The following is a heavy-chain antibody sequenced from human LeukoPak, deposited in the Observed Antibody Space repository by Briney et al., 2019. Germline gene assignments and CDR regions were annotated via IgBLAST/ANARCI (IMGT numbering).Heavy chain of an antibody. CDR2: IYSGGRT. J-gene: IGHJ6*03. CDR1: GSTVSSNY. V-gene: IGHV3-53*01. CDR3: ARGIGEQWMTQGGDYYYYYYMDV. D-gene: IGHD6-19*01. Sequence: GGSLRLSCAASGSTVSSNYMTWVRQAPGKGLEWVSVIYSGGRTYYADSVKGRFTISRDNSKNTLHLQMNSLRAKDTAVYYCARGIGEQWMTQGGDYYYYYYMDVWGKGTTVTVSS.